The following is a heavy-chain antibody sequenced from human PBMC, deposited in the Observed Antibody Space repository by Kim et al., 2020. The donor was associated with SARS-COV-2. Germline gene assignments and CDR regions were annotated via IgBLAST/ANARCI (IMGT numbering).Heavy chain of an antibody. J-gene: IGHJ4*02. V-gene: IGHV3-7*01. CDR2: INQDGKKI. CDR1: GFTFSQHW. D-gene: IGHD3-10*01. Sequence: GGSLRLSCVVSGFTFSQHWMTWVRQAPGRGLEWVANINQDGKKIYSVDSVKGRITLSMDNAKNSLYIQINSLTDEDTAMYYCARGDYTSGTYFDYWGQGTLVTVSS. CDR3: ARGDYTSGTYFDY.